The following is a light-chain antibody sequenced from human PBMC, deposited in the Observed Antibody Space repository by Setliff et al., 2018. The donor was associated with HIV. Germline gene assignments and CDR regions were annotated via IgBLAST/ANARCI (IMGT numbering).Light chain of an antibody. CDR1: SSDVGSSNR. V-gene: IGLV2-18*02. CDR3: SSRTSSSTPYV. J-gene: IGLJ1*01. Sequence: QSALTQPPSVSGSPGQSVTISCTGTSSDVGSSNRVSWYQQPPGTAPRLMIYEVSSWPSGVPDRFSGSKSGNTASLTISGLQAEDEADYYCSSRTSSSTPYVFGTGTKGTV. CDR2: EVS.